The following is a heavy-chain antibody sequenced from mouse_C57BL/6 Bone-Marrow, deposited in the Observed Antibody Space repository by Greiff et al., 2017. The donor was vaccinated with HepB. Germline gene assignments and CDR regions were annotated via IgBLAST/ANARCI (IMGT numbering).Heavy chain of an antibody. J-gene: IGHJ2*01. CDR2: IRLKSDNYAT. CDR1: GFTFSNYW. Sequence: DVKLQESGGGLVQPGGSMKLSCVASGFTFSNYWMNWVRQSPEKGLEWVAQIRLKSDNYATHYAESVKGRFTISRDDSKSSVYLQMNNLRAEDTGIYYCITTVVPYYFDYWGQGTTRTVSS. V-gene: IGHV6-3*01. D-gene: IGHD1-1*01. CDR3: ITTVVPYYFDY.